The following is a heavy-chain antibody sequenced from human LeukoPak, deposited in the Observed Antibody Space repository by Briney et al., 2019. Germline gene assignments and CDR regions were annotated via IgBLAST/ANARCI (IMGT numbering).Heavy chain of an antibody. CDR1: GGTFSSYA. Sequence: ASVKVSCKASGGTFSSYAISWVRQAPGQGLEWMGGIIPTFGTANYAQKFQGRVTITTDESTSTAYMELSSLRSEDTAVYYCARDMAAAGTWGYYYYYMDVWGKGTTVTVSS. D-gene: IGHD6-13*01. CDR2: IIPTFGTA. V-gene: IGHV1-69*05. J-gene: IGHJ6*03. CDR3: ARDMAAAGTWGYYYYYMDV.